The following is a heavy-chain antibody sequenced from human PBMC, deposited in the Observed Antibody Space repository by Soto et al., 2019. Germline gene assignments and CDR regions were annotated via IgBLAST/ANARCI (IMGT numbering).Heavy chain of an antibody. CDR3: ARSDTTYDYDSSGYYNYYYGMDV. Sequence: SVKVSCKASGGTFSSYAISWVRQAPGQGLEWMGGIIPIFGTANYAQKFQGRVTITADESTSTAYMELSSLRSEDTAVYYCARSDTTYDYDSSGYYNYYYGMDVWGQWTTVTVSS. J-gene: IGHJ6*02. V-gene: IGHV1-69*13. CDR1: GGTFSSYA. CDR2: IIPIFGTA. D-gene: IGHD3-22*01.